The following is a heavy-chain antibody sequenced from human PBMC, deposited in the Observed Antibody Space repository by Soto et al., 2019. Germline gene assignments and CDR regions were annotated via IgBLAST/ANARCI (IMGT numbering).Heavy chain of an antibody. CDR2: INAGNGDT. CDR1: GYTFTTRG. D-gene: IGHD1-1*01. V-gene: IGHV1-3*01. CDR3: ARDSERVQVPSTGWFDP. Sequence: QVQLVQSGAEVKKPGASVRVSCEASGYTFTTRGIHWVRQAPGQRLEWMGWINAGNGDTKYSQKFQGRVTFTRDTSASTAYMELSSLTSEDTSVYYCARDSERVQVPSTGWFDPWGQGTVVTVSS. J-gene: IGHJ5*02.